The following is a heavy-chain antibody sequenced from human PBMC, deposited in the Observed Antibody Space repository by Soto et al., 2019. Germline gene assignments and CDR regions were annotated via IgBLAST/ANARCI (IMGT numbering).Heavy chain of an antibody. CDR2: INPAGTIT. CDR1: GFPFSHYW. CDR3: TSDTFGLRDT. J-gene: IGHJ5*02. Sequence: GGSLRLSCAASGFPFSHYWMHWVRQTPGKGLVWVSRINPAGTITNYADSVEGRFTISRDNADSALFLQMNSLSAEDTAIYYCTSDTFGLRDTWGQGTLVSVSS. D-gene: IGHD3-16*01. V-gene: IGHV3-74*01.